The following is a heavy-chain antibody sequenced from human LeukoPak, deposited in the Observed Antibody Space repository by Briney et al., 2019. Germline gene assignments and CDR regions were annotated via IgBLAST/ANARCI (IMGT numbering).Heavy chain of an antibody. CDR3: ARVGYSGWNLEY. D-gene: IGHD5-12*01. Sequence: GGSLRLSCAASGFTFSSYAMSWVRQAPGKGLEWVANINQGGSVKYYVDSVKGRFTISRDDAKNSLYVQMNSLRDEDTAVYYCARVGYSGWNLEYWGQGTLVTVSS. J-gene: IGHJ4*02. CDR2: INQGGSVK. CDR1: GFTFSSYA. V-gene: IGHV3-7*01.